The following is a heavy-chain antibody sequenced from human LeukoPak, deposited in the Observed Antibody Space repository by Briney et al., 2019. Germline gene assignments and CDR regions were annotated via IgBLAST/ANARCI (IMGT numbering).Heavy chain of an antibody. Sequence: SETLSLTCTLSGYSISSGYYWSWIRQPPGKGLEWIGEINQSGRPNYNPSLKSRVTISVDTSKNQFSLKLSFVTAADTAVYYCARAPYSSGWYGTAGYFDYWGQGTLVTVSS. J-gene: IGHJ4*02. CDR3: ARAPYSSGWYGTAGYFDY. CDR2: INQSGRP. V-gene: IGHV4-38-2*02. D-gene: IGHD6-19*01. CDR1: GYSISSGYY.